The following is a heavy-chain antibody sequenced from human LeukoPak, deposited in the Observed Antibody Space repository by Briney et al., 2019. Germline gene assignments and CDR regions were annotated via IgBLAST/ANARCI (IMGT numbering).Heavy chain of an antibody. CDR1: GGSISSYY. CDR3: ARSPFGRRYFQH. CDR2: IYYSGST. J-gene: IGHJ1*01. D-gene: IGHD3-10*01. Sequence: PSETLSLTCTVSGGSISSYYWSWIRQPPGKGLEWIGYIYYSGSTNYNPSLKSRVTISVDTSKNQFSLKLSSVTAADTAVYYCARSPFGRRYFQHWGQGTLDTVSS. V-gene: IGHV4-59*01.